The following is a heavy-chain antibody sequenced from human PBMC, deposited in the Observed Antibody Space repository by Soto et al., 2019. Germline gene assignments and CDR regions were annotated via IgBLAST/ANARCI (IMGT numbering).Heavy chain of an antibody. J-gene: IGHJ4*02. V-gene: IGHV1-24*01. D-gene: IGHD1-26*01. CDR1: GYTITELS. CDR3: ATGDRGRYYDFDY. Sequence: QVQLVQSGPEVKKPGASVKVSCKVSGYTITELSIHWVRQDPEKGLEWMGGYDPEKGEKVYTQRFQGRVTMTEDSSTDTAYMELGSLRSDDTAVYYCATGDRGRYYDFDYWGQGTLVTVSS. CDR2: YDPEKGEK.